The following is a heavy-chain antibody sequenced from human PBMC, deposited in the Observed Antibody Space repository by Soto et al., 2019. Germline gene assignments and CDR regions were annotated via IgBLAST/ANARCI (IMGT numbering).Heavy chain of an antibody. CDR1: GGTFSSYA. Sequence: QVQLVQSGAEVKKPGSSVKVSCKASGGTFSSYAISWVRQAPGQGLAWMGGIIPIFGTANYAQKFQGRVTITADESTSTAYMELSSLRSEDTAVYYCARGGDSSSSPGDNWFDPWGQGTLVTVSS. J-gene: IGHJ5*02. V-gene: IGHV1-69*01. D-gene: IGHD6-6*01. CDR2: IIPIFGTA. CDR3: ARGGDSSSSPGDNWFDP.